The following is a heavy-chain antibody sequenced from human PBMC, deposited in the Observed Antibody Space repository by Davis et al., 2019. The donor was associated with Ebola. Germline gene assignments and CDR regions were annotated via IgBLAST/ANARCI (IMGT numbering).Heavy chain of an antibody. CDR3: ARGVGVTPYGMDV. J-gene: IGHJ6*02. Sequence: ASVKVSCKASGYTFTSYGISWVRQAPGQGLEWMGIINPSGGSTSYAQKFQGRVTITRDTSASTAYMELSSLRSEDTAVYYCARGVGVTPYGMDVWGQGTTVTVSS. V-gene: IGHV1-46*03. D-gene: IGHD1-26*01. CDR2: INPSGGST. CDR1: GYTFTSYG.